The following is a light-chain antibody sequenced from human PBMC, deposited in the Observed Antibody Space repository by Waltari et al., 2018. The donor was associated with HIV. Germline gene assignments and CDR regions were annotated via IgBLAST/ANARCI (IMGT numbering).Light chain of an antibody. Sequence: QSALTQPASVSGSPGQSITISCTGPSSDVGGYNYVSWYQQHPGKAPKLMIYEVSNRPSGFSNRFSGSKSGNTASLTISGLQAEDEADYYCSSYTSSSTRVFGTGTKVTVL. CDR3: SSYTSSSTRV. J-gene: IGLJ1*01. CDR2: EVS. V-gene: IGLV2-14*01. CDR1: SSDVGGYNY.